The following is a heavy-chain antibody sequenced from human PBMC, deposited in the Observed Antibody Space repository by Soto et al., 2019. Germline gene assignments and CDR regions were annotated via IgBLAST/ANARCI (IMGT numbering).Heavy chain of an antibody. CDR1: GDSVSSNSAI. J-gene: IGHJ4*02. V-gene: IGHV6-1*01. Sequence: SQTLSLPCAISGDSVSSNSAIWNWIRQSPSRGLEWLGRTYYRSKWYNNYAESVKGRITINPDTSKNQFSLQLNSVTPDDTAVYYCSTWHFDYWGQGTLVTVSS. CDR3: STWHFDY. CDR2: TYYRSKWYN.